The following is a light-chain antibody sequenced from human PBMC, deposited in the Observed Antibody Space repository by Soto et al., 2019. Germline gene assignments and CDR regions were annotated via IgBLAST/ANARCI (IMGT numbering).Light chain of an antibody. CDR3: QQRTDWVT. V-gene: IGKV3-11*01. J-gene: IGKJ4*01. Sequence: EIVLTQSPATLSLPPGERATLSCRASQSVSSYLAWYQQKPGQAPRLLIYEASNRATGIPARFSGSGSGTDFTLTISSLEPEDFAVYYCQQRTDWVTFGGGTKVEIK. CDR1: QSVSSY. CDR2: EAS.